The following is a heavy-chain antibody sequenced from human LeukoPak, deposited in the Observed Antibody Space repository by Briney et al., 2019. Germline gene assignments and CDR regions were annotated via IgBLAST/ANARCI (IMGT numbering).Heavy chain of an antibody. CDR1: GYTFTGYY. D-gene: IGHD3-22*01. CDR2: INPNSGGT. J-gene: IGHJ5*02. V-gene: IGHV1-2*02. Sequence: ASVKVSCKASGYTFTGYYMHWVRQAPGQGLEWMGWINPNSGGTNYAQKFQGRVNMTRDTSISTAYMELSRLRSDDTAVYYCAREGYYDSSGYHPARWFDPWGQGTLVSVSS. CDR3: AREGYYDSSGYHPARWFDP.